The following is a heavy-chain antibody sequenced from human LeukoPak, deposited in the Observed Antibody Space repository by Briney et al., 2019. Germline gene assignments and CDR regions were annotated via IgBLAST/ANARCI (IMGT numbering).Heavy chain of an antibody. Sequence: PSETLSLTCAVYGGSFSGYYWSWIRQPPGKGLEWIGEINHSGSTNYNPSLKSRVTISVDTSKNQFSLKLSSVTAADTAVYYCARATYDILTGYYWFDPWGQGTLVTVSS. CDR1: GGSFSGYY. D-gene: IGHD3-9*01. V-gene: IGHV4-34*01. CDR3: ARATYDILTGYYWFDP. J-gene: IGHJ5*02. CDR2: INHSGST.